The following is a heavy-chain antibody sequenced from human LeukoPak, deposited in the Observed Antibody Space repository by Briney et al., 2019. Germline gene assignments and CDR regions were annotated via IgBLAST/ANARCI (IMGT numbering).Heavy chain of an antibody. D-gene: IGHD6-19*01. V-gene: IGHV3-30*04. CDR3: ARAGGWYDAFDI. CDR1: GFTFSSYA. Sequence: PGGSLRLSCAASGFTFSSYAMHWVRQAPGKGLEWVAVISYDGGNKYYADSVKGRFTISRDNSKNTLYLQMNSLLAEDTAVYYCARAGGWYDAFDIWGQGTMVTVSS. CDR2: ISYDGGNK. J-gene: IGHJ3*02.